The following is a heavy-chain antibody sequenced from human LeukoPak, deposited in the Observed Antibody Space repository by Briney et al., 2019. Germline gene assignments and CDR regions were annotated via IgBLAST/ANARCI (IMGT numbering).Heavy chain of an antibody. CDR2: INSDGSGT. Sequence: GGSLRLSCAASGFTFSSYWMYWVRQAPGKGLVWVSRINSDGSGTSYADSVKGRFTISRDNAKNTLYLQMNSLRAEDTAVYYCATDRVQYCSGGSCYSSDYWGQGTLVTVSS. D-gene: IGHD2-15*01. CDR1: GFTFSSYW. J-gene: IGHJ4*02. CDR3: ATDRVQYCSGGSCYSSDY. V-gene: IGHV3-74*01.